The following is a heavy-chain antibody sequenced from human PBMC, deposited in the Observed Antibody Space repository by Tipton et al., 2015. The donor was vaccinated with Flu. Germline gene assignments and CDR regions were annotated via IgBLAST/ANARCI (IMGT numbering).Heavy chain of an antibody. J-gene: IGHJ4*02. Sequence: GLVKPSETLSLTCTVSSGSIRSTNYFCAWIRQPPGKRLELIGSIYPSGTTYYNPSLKSRVTISVDTSKSLFSLMLRSVTAADTAVYYCARLSYYDVDLKNFYFAHWGQGALVTVSS. V-gene: IGHV4-39*01. D-gene: IGHD3-10*02. CDR2: IYPSGTT. CDR3: ARLSYYDVDLKNFYFAH. CDR1: SGSIRSTNYF.